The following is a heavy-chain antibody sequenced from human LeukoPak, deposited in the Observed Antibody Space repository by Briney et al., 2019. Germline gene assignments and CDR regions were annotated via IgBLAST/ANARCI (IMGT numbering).Heavy chain of an antibody. V-gene: IGHV4-39*07. D-gene: IGHD3-9*01. CDR1: GGSISSSSYY. CDR2: IYYSGST. CDR3: ASLPLLRYFELDY. Sequence: PSETLSLTCTVSGGSISSSSYYWGWIRQPPGKGLEWIGSIYYSGSTYYNPSLKSRVTTSVDTSKNQFSLKLSSVTAADTAVYYCASLPLLRYFELDYWGQGTLVTVSS. J-gene: IGHJ4*02.